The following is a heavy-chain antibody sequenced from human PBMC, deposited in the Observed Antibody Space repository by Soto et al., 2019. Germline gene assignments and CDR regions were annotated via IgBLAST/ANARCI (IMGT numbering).Heavy chain of an antibody. J-gene: IGHJ6*03. D-gene: IGHD4-17*01. CDR2: ISYDGSNK. CDR3: AKEGGDPQGCYYYYMDV. CDR1: GFTFSSYG. V-gene: IGHV3-30*18. Sequence: QVQLVESGGGVVQPGRSLRLSCAASGFTFSSYGMHWVRQAPGKGLEWVAVISYDGSNKYYADSVKGRFTISRDNSKNTLYLQMNSLRAEDTAVYYCAKEGGDPQGCYYYYMDVWGKGTTVTVSS.